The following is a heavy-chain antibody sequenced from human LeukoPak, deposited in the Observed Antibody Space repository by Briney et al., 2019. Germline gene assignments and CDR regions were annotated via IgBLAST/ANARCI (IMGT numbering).Heavy chain of an antibody. D-gene: IGHD3-10*01. CDR1: GGSISSYD. CDR2: IYTSGST. CDR3: AGAKLYYYGSGSYYHGYNWFDP. J-gene: IGHJ5*02. V-gene: IGHV4-4*07. Sequence: SETLSLTCTVSGGSISSYDWSWIRKPAGKGLEWIGRIYTSGSTNYNPSLKSRVTMSVDTSKNQFSLKLSSVTAADTAVYYCAGAKLYYYGSGSYYHGYNWFDPWGQGTLVTVSS.